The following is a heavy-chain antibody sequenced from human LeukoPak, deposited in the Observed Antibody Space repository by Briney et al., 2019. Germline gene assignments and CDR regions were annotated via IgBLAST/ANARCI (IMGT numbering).Heavy chain of an antibody. CDR2: ISGSGGST. CDR3: AKAGQQLVPIDAFDI. Sequence: GGSLRLSCAASGFTFSSCWMSWVRQAPGKGLEWVSAISGSGGSTYYADSVKGRFTISRDNSKNTLYLQMNSLRAEDTAVYYCAKAGQQLVPIDAFDIWGQGTMVTVSS. J-gene: IGHJ3*02. V-gene: IGHV3-23*01. CDR1: GFTFSSCW. D-gene: IGHD6-13*01.